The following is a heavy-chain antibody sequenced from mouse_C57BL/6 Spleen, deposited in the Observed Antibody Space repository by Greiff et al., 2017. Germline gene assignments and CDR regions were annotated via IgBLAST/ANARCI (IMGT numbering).Heavy chain of an antibody. D-gene: IGHD3-1*01. CDR1: GYTFTDYE. J-gene: IGHJ2*01. CDR3: TGSGYRYYFGY. CDR2: IDPETGGT. V-gene: IGHV1-15*01. Sequence: VQLQQSGAELVRPGASVTLSCKASGYTFTDYEMHWVKQTPVHGLEWIGAIDPETGGTAYNQKFKGKAILTADKSSSTAYMELRSLTSEDSAVYYCTGSGYRYYFGYWGQGTTLTVSS.